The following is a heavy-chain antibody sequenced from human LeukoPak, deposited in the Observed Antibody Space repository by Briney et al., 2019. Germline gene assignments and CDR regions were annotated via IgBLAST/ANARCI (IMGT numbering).Heavy chain of an antibody. Sequence: GGSLRLSCAASGFTFSSYAMSWVRQAPGKGLEWVSAISCSGGSTYYADSVKGRFTISRDNSKNPLYLQMNSLRDEDTAVYYCAHISSSWSDYWGQGTLVTVSS. D-gene: IGHD6-13*01. CDR1: GFTFSSYA. CDR2: ISCSGGST. CDR3: AHISSSWSDY. V-gene: IGHV3-23*01. J-gene: IGHJ4*02.